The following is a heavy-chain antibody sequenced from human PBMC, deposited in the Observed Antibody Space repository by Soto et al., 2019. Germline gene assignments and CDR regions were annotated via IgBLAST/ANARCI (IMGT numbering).Heavy chain of an antibody. J-gene: IGHJ5*02. D-gene: IGHD6-6*01. CDR3: AREYIAAHWFDP. Sequence: SETLSLTCTVSGGSISSGGYYWSWIRQHPGKGLEWIGYIYYSGSTYYNPSLKSRVTISVDTSKNQFSLKLSSVTAADTAVYYCAREYIAAHWFDPWGQGTLVTVSS. CDR2: IYYSGST. V-gene: IGHV4-31*03. CDR1: GGSISSGGYY.